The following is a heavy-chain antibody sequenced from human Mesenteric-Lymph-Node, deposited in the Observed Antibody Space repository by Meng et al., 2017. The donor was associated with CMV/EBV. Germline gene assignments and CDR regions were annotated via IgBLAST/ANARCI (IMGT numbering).Heavy chain of an antibody. CDR2: ISSSSSYI. D-gene: IGHD6-6*01. Sequence: SGFTFSSDGMHWVRQAPGKGLEWVSSISSSSSYIYYADSVKGRFTISRDNAKNSLYLQMNSLRAEDTAVYYCARERHSSSWASWYFDLWGRGTLVTVSS. J-gene: IGHJ2*01. V-gene: IGHV3-21*01. CDR1: GFTFSSDG. CDR3: ARERHSSSWASWYFDL.